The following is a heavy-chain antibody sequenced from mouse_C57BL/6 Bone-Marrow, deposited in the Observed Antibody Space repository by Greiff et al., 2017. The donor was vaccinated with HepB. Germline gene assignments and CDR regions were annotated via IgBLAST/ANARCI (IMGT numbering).Heavy chain of an antibody. D-gene: IGHD2-2*01. J-gene: IGHJ3*01. CDR2: ISYDGSN. CDR1: GYSITSGYY. CDR3: ARAGYDGPWFAY. Sequence: ESGPGLVKPSQSLSLTCSVTGYSITSGYYWNWIRQFPGNKLEWMGYISYDGSNNYNPSLKNRISITRDTSKNQFFLKLNSVTTEDTATYYCARAGYDGPWFAYWGQGTLVTVSA. V-gene: IGHV3-6*01.